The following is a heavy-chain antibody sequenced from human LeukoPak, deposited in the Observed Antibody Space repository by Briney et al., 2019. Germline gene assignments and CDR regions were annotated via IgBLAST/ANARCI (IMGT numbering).Heavy chain of an antibody. Sequence: PGGSLRLSCAASGFTVSSTYMSWVRRAPGKGLEWVSVIYSGGSTYYADSVKGRFTISRDNSKNTLDLQMNRLRAEDTAVYYCARVLGYWGQGTLVTFSS. J-gene: IGHJ4*02. V-gene: IGHV3-66*02. CDR2: IYSGGST. CDR1: GFTVSSTY. CDR3: ARVLGY. D-gene: IGHD3-16*01.